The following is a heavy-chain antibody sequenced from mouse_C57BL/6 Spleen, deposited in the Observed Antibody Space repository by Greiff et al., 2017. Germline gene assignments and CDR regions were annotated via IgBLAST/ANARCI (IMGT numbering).Heavy chain of an antibody. J-gene: IGHJ4*01. CDR1: GYTFTDYE. D-gene: IGHD1-1*01. Sequence: QVQLQQPGAELVRPGASVTLSCKASGYTFTDYEMHWVKQTPVHGLEWIGAIDPETGGTTYNQKFKGKAILTADKSSSTAYMELRSLTSEDSAVYYCTHYGSPHYYAMDFWGQGTSVTVSS. CDR2: IDPETGGT. V-gene: IGHV1-15*01. CDR3: THYGSPHYYAMDF.